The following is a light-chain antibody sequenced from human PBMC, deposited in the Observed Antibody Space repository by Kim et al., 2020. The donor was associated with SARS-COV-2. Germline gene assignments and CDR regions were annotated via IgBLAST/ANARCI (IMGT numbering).Light chain of an antibody. Sequence: ASVGDRVTITCRASQSISSWLAWYQQKPGKAPKRLIYKASNLESGVPSRLSGSGSGTEFTLTISSLQPDDFATYYCQQYNSYPRTFGQGTKVDIK. CDR1: QSISSW. CDR3: QQYNSYPRT. J-gene: IGKJ1*01. CDR2: KAS. V-gene: IGKV1-5*03.